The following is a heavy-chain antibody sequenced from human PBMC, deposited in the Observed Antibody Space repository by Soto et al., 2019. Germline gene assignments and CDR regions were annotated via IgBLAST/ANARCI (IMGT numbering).Heavy chain of an antibody. D-gene: IGHD1-7*01. V-gene: IGHV4-31*03. CDR3: ASNHLGTTPYGMDV. CDR1: GGSISSGGYY. Sequence: PSETLSLTCTVSGGSISSGGYYWSWIRQHPGKGLEWIGYIYYSGSTYYNPSLKSRVTISVDTSKNQFSLKLSSVTAADTAVYYCASNHLGTTPYGMDVWGQGTTVTVSS. CDR2: IYYSGST. J-gene: IGHJ6*02.